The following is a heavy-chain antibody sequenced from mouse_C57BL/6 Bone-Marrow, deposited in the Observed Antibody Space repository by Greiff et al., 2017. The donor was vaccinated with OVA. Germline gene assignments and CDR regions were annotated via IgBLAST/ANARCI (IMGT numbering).Heavy chain of an antibody. CDR1: GYTFTSYW. CDR2: IDPSDSYT. D-gene: IGHD2-4*01. J-gene: IGHJ1*03. CDR3: ARSYDYDGWYFDV. V-gene: IGHV1-69*01. Sequence: VQLQQPGADLVMPGASVKLSCKASGYTFTSYWMHWVKQRPGQGLEWIGEIDPSDSYTNYNQKFKGKSTLTVDKSSSTAYMQLSSLTSEDSAVYYCARSYDYDGWYFDVWGTGTTVTVSS.